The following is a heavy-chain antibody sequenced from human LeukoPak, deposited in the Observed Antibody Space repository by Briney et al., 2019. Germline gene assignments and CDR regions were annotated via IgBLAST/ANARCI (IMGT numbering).Heavy chain of an antibody. CDR1: GFTFSSYG. CDR3: ARGGAYGVKIDY. Sequence: GGTLRLSCAASGFTFSSYGMSWVRQAPGKGLEWVSGISGSGSDGSTYYADSVKGRFTISRDNSKNTLYLQMNSLRAEDTAVYYCARGGAYGVKIDYWGQGTLVTVSS. V-gene: IGHV3-23*01. CDR2: ISGSGSDGST. D-gene: IGHD3-10*01. J-gene: IGHJ4*02.